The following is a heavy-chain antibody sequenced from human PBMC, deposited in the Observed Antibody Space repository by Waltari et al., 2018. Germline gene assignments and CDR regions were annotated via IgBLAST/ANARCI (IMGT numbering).Heavy chain of an antibody. D-gene: IGHD5-12*01. CDR3: ARDVGYSEFLYYMDV. CDR2: IFGSGAT. V-gene: IGHV4-30-4*08. J-gene: IGHJ6*03. Sequence: QVHLQESGPGLVEPSQTLSLTCNVSSGIFMSGDFHWTWIRQPPGRGLEWIGYIFGSGATYINPSLESRATISRGRSGKIFSLRLRSVTAADTAIYYCARDVGYSEFLYYMDVWGEGTMVTVSS. CDR1: SGIFMSGDFH.